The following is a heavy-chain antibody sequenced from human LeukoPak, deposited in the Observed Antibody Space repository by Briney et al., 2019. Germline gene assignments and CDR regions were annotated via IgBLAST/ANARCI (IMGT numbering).Heavy chain of an antibody. CDR1: GGSISSYY. D-gene: IGHD2-2*01. Sequence: SETLSLTCTVSGGSISSYYWSWIRQPAGKGLEWIGRIYTSGSTNYNPSLKSRVTMSVDTSKNQFSLKLSSVTAADTAVYYCARDRCSSTSRHDDAFDIWGQGTMVTVSS. CDR3: ARDRCSSTSRHDDAFDI. J-gene: IGHJ3*02. V-gene: IGHV4-4*07. CDR2: IYTSGST.